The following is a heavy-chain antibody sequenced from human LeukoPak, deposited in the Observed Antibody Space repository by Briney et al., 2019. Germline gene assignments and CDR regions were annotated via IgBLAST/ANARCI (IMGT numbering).Heavy chain of an antibody. Sequence: SETLSLTCAVSGGSFSGYYWSWIRQPPGKGLEWIGEINNSGSTNYNPSLKSRVTISVDTSKNQFSLKLSSVTAADTAVYYCARGYCSGGSCYYAFDIWGQGTMVTVSS. V-gene: IGHV4-34*01. CDR2: INNSGST. CDR3: ARGYCSGGSCYYAFDI. CDR1: GGSFSGYY. D-gene: IGHD2-15*01. J-gene: IGHJ3*02.